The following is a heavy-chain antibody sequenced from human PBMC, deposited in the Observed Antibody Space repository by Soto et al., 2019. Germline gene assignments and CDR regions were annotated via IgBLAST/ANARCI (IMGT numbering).Heavy chain of an antibody. CDR1: GGSFIGYY. D-gene: IGHD2-15*01. J-gene: IGHJ6*02. CDR2: INHSGST. CDR3: ASLIRRYCSGGSCDHPYYYYYGMDV. V-gene: IGHV4-34*01. Sequence: SETLSLTCAVYGGSFIGYYWSWIRQPPGKGLEWIGEINHSGSTNYNPSLKSRVTISVDTSKNQFSLKLSSVTAADTAVYYCASLIRRYCSGGSCDHPYYYYYGMDVWGQGTTVTVSS.